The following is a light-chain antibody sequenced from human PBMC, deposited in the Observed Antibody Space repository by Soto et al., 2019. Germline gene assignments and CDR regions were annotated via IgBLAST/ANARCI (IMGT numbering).Light chain of an antibody. CDR2: EVT. J-gene: IGLJ1*01. CDR1: SSDVGGYNY. CDR3: SSYTSSIPYV. Sequence: QSALTQPASVSGSPGQSITISCTGTSSDVGGYNYVSWYQQQPGKAPKLMIYEVTSRPSGVSDRFSGSKSGNTASPTISGLQAEDEADYYCSSYTSSIPYVFGTGTKVTVL. V-gene: IGLV2-14*01.